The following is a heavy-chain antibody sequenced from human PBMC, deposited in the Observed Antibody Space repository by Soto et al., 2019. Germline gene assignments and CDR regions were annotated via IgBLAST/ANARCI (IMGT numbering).Heavy chain of an antibody. CDR1: GFSLSTSGVG. CDR3: AHGVPSLELPWFDP. CDR2: IYWNDDK. D-gene: IGHD1-7*01. J-gene: IGHJ5*02. V-gene: IGHV2-5*01. Sequence: QITLKESGPTLVKPTQTLTLTCTFSGFSLSTSGVGVGWIRQPPGKALEWLALIYWNDDKRYSPSLKSRLTITKDTSKNQVVLTMTNMDPVDTATYYCAHGVPSLELPWFDPWGQGTLVTVSS.